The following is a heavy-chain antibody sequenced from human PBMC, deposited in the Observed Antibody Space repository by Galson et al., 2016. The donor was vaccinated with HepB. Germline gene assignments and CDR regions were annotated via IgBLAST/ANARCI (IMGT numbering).Heavy chain of an antibody. V-gene: IGHV4-4*02. D-gene: IGHD6-13*01. CDR3: ARASGYSTSWSSDF. CDR1: NDSLSSSNW. Sequence: SETLSLTCSVYNDSLSSSNWWNWVRQPPGRGLEWIGEILHGGSTNYNPSLKSRVTISLDESKNQFSLKLTSVTAADTALYYCARASGYSTSWSSDFWGLGILVTVSS. CDR2: ILHGGST. J-gene: IGHJ4*02.